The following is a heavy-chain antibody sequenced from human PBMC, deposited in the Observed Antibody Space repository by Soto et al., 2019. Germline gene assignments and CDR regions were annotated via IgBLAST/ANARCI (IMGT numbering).Heavy chain of an antibody. J-gene: IGHJ4*02. V-gene: IGHV3-7*01. CDR3: AREGDFWSGYYANFDY. D-gene: IGHD3-3*01. CDR2: IKQDGSEK. Sequence: EVQLVESGGGLVQPGGSLRLSCAASGFTFSSYWMSWVRQAPGKGLEWVANIKQDGSEKYYVDSVKGRFTISRDNAKNSLYLQMNSLRAEDTAVYYCAREGDFWSGYYANFDYWGQGTLVTVSS. CDR1: GFTFSSYW.